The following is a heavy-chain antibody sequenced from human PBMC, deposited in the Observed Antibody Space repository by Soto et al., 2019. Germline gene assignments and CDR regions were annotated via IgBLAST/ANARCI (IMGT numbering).Heavy chain of an antibody. V-gene: IGHV4-4*02. D-gene: IGHD2-2*01. CDR1: SGSISSSNW. CDR3: ARFPRGLGYCSSTSCCYYMDV. CDR2: IYHSGST. Sequence: SETLSLTCAVSSGSISSSNWWSWVRQPPGKGLEWIGEIYHSGSTNYNPSLKSRVTISVDKSKNQFSLKLSSVTAADTAVYYCARFPRGLGYCSSTSCCYYMDVWGKGTTVTVSS. J-gene: IGHJ6*03.